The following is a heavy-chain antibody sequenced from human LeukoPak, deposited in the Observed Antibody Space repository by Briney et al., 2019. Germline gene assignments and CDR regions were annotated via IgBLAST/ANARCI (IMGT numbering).Heavy chain of an antibody. CDR3: ASNRFSEPHYFGGTDY. V-gene: IGHV3-30-3*01. CDR2: ISYDGSNK. J-gene: IGHJ4*02. CDR1: GFTFSSYA. D-gene: IGHD2/OR15-2a*01. Sequence: GGSLRLSCAASGFTFSSYAMHWVRQAPGKGLEWVAVISYDGSNKYYADSVKGRFTISRDNSKNTLYLQMNSLRAEDTAVYYCASNRFSEPHYFGGTDYWGQGTLVTVSS.